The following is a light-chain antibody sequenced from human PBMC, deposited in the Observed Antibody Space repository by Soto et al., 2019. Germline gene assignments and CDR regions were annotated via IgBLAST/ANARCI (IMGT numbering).Light chain of an antibody. J-gene: IGLJ2*01. V-gene: IGLV4-69*01. Sequence: QLVLTQSPSASASLGASVKLTGTLNSGHSSYAIAWHQQQPEKGPRYLMKLNSDGSHSKGDGIPDRFSGSSSGAERYLTISRLQSEDEADYYCQTWGTGIQVFGGGTKLTVL. CDR1: SGHSSYA. CDR3: QTWGTGIQV. CDR2: LNSDGSH.